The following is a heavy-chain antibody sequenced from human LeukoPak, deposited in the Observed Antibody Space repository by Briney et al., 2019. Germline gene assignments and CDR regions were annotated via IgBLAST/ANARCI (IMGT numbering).Heavy chain of an antibody. D-gene: IGHD4-17*01. Sequence: PGRSLRLSCAASGFTFSSYGMHWVRQAPGKGLEWVAFIRYDGSNKYYADSVKGRFTISRDNSKNTLYLQMNSLRAEDTAVYYCAKDSTVTNYYYYYMDVWGKGTTVTVSS. CDR3: AKDSTVTNYYYYYMDV. V-gene: IGHV3-30*02. CDR1: GFTFSSYG. J-gene: IGHJ6*03. CDR2: IRYDGSNK.